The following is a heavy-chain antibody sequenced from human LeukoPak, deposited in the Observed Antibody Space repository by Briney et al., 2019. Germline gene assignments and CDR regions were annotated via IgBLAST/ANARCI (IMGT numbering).Heavy chain of an antibody. CDR3: ARDGKLRRDWFDP. Sequence: PVASVKVSCKASGYTFTSYCTSWVRQAPGQGLEWMGWISAYNGNTNYAQKLQGRVTMTTDTSTSTAYMELRSLRSDDTAVYYCARDGKLRRDWFDPWGQGTLVTVSS. CDR1: GYTFTSYC. J-gene: IGHJ5*02. V-gene: IGHV1-18*01. CDR2: ISAYNGNT. D-gene: IGHD3-16*01.